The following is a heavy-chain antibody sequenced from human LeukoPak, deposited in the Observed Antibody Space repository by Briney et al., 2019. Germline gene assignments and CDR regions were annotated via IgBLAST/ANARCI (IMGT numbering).Heavy chain of an antibody. J-gene: IGHJ4*02. V-gene: IGHV5-51*01. D-gene: IGHD5-18*01. CDR1: GYSFTSYW. CDR2: IYPGDSDT. Sequence: KCGESLKISCKGSGYSFTSYWIGWVRQMPGKGLEWMGIIYPGDSDTRYSPSFQGQITISADKSISTAYLQWSSLKASDTAMYYCARLVRLGYSYGQYYFDYWGQGTLVTVSS. CDR3: ARLVRLGYSYGQYYFDY.